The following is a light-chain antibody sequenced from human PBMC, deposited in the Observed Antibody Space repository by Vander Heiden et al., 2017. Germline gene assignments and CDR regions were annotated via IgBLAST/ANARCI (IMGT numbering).Light chain of an antibody. CDR1: QGISSY. Sequence: VSWLRRSPSLLSASTGDRVTISCRMSQGISSYLAWYQQKPGKAPELLIYAASTLQSGVPSRFSSSRSRPASTLRVRCMQFDAFAPDVSLQYSGVGYTCGQGTKLEIK. J-gene: IGKJ2*01. CDR2: AAS. CDR3: LQYSGVGYT. V-gene: IGKV1D-8*01.